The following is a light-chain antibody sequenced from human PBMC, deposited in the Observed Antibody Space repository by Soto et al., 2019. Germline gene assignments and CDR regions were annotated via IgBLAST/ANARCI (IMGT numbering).Light chain of an antibody. V-gene: IGKV1-5*03. J-gene: IGKJ1*01. Sequence: DIQMTQSPSTLSASVGDRVTITCRASQSISSWLAWYQQKPGKAPKLLIYKASSLESGVPSRFSGSGSGTEFTLPISSLQPDDFATYYCQQYNSYPTFGQGTKVEIK. CDR2: KAS. CDR3: QQYNSYPT. CDR1: QSISSW.